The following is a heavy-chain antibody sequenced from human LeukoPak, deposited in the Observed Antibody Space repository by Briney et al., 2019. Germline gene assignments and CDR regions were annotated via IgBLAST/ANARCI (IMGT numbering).Heavy chain of an antibody. J-gene: IGHJ4*02. CDR2: INGDGSRT. D-gene: IGHD3-10*01. CDR3: SRGTYPYSSDN. V-gene: IGHV3-74*01. Sequence: PGGSLRLSCAASGFTFSDYYMHWVRQAPGKGLLWIWHINGDGSRTGYADSVKGRFTISRNNAKNILYLQMNSLRAEDTAVYYCSRGTYPYSSDNWGQGALVTVSS. CDR1: GFTFSDYY.